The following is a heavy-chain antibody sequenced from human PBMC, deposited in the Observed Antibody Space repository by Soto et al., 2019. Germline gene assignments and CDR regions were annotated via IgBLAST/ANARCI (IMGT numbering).Heavy chain of an antibody. Sequence: ASVKVSCKASGYTFTSYGISWVRQAPGQGLEWMGWISAYNGNTNYAQKLQGRVTMTTDTSTSTAYMELRSLRSDDTAVYYCARRAYYYDSSGYYSFDYWGQGTLVTVSS. CDR1: GYTFTSYG. J-gene: IGHJ4*02. D-gene: IGHD3-22*01. CDR2: ISAYNGNT. CDR3: ARRAYYYDSSGYYSFDY. V-gene: IGHV1-18*01.